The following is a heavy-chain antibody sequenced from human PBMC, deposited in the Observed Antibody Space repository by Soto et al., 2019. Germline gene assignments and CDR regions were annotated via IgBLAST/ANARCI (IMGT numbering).Heavy chain of an antibody. CDR3: ASVDSSGYYRGGAFDY. CDR1: GGTFSSYA. Sequence: GASVKVSCKASGGTFSSYAISWVRQAPGQGLEWMGGIIPIFGTANYAQKFQGRVTITADESTSTAYMELSSLRSEDTAVYYCASVDSSGYYRGGAFDYWGQGTLVTVSS. J-gene: IGHJ4*02. D-gene: IGHD3-22*01. V-gene: IGHV1-69*13. CDR2: IIPIFGTA.